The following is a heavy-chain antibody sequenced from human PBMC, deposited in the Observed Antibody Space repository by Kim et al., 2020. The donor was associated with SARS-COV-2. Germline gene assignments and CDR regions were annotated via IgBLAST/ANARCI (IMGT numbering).Heavy chain of an antibody. J-gene: IGHJ3*02. CDR1: GFSFSEAW. CDR3: ATDIRGAFEI. CDR2: FKSKRDGGTI. V-gene: IGHV3-15*05. Sequence: GGSLRVSCVASGFSFSEAWLSWVRQAPGKGPEWVGRFKSKRDGGTIDYAAPVKGRFTFSRDDSKNTLYLQMNSLTNEDTAVYYCATDIRGAFEIWGQGTTVTVSS.